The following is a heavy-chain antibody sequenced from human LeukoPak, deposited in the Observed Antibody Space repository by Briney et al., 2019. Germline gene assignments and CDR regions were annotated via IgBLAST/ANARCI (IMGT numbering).Heavy chain of an antibody. D-gene: IGHD3-16*01. Sequence: GGSLRLSCKASGFTFGDYAMNWVRQAPGKGLEWVCFIRSKAYGATIEYAASVKGRFTISRDDSKSIAYLQMNSLKTEDTDVYYCTRDSAAMILYGMDVWGQGTTVTVSS. CDR1: GFTFGDYA. CDR2: IRSKAYGATI. J-gene: IGHJ6*02. CDR3: TRDSAAMILYGMDV. V-gene: IGHV3-49*04.